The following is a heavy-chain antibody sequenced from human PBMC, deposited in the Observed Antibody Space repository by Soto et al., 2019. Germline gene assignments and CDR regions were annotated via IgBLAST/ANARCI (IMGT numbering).Heavy chain of an antibody. CDR1: GGSISSYY. CDR2: IYYSGSTSGST. CDR3: ASLPHANSF. Sequence: PSQTLSLTCTVSGGSISSYYWSWIRQPPGKGLEWIGYIYYSGSTSGSTNYNPSLKSRVTISVDTSKNQFSLKLSSVTAADTAVYYCASLPHANSFWGQGTLVTLSS. D-gene: IGHD4-4*01. J-gene: IGHJ4*02. V-gene: IGHV4-59*08.